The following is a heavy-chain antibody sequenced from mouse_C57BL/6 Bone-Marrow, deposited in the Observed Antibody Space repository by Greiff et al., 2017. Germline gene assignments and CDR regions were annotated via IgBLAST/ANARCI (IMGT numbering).Heavy chain of an antibody. V-gene: IGHV5-9-1*02. CDR3: TREGGDGYYAMDY. CDR1: GFTFSSYA. J-gene: IGHJ4*01. D-gene: IGHD2-3*01. Sequence: EVKLVESGEGLVKPGGSLKLSCAASGFTFSSYAMSWVRQTPEKRLEWVAYISSGGDYIYYADTVKGRFTISRDNARNTLYLQMSSLKSEDTAMYYCTREGGDGYYAMDYWGQGTSVTVSS. CDR2: ISSGGDYI.